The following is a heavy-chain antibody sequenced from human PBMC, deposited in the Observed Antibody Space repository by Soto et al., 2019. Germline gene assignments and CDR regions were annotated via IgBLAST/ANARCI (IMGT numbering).Heavy chain of an antibody. CDR3: ARGGYNWNDVTDY. V-gene: IGHV4-59*01. CDR2: IYYRGST. Sequence: SETLSLTCIDSGGSISNYYWSWIRQPPGKGLEWIGYIYYRGSTNYNPSLKSRVTISVDTSKNQFSLKLSSVTAADTAVYYCARGGYNWNDVTDYWGQGTLVTVSS. J-gene: IGHJ4*02. D-gene: IGHD1-20*01. CDR1: GGSISNYY.